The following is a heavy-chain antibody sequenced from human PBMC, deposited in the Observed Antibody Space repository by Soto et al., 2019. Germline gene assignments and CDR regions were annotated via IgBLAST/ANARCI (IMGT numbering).Heavy chain of an antibody. V-gene: IGHV4-39*01. Sequence: QLQLQESGPGLVRPSETLSLTCTVSGGSIRTTRFSWGFIRQPPGKGLEWIGSIYNTGRTSYNPSLKSRVTISVDMSKNQFSLKLTSVTAAYPAIYHCARYNTWGQGVLVTVSS. J-gene: IGHJ5*02. CDR2: IYNTGRT. D-gene: IGHD1-1*01. CDR3: ARYNT. CDR1: GGSIRTTRFS.